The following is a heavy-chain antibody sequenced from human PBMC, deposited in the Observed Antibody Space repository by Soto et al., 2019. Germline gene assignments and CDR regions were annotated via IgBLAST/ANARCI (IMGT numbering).Heavy chain of an antibody. CDR3: ARDGRWVVWHQQFGA. CDR2: IYYSGST. Sequence: KPSETLSLTCTVSGSSISSGDYYWSWIRQPPGKGLEWIGYIYYSGSTYYNPSLKSRVTISVDTDKNQFSLRLSSVTAAAIAVYYCARDGRWVVWHQQFGAWGDGTPVTVS. D-gene: IGHD3-3*01. J-gene: IGHJ5*01. V-gene: IGHV4-30-4*01. CDR1: GSSISSGDYY.